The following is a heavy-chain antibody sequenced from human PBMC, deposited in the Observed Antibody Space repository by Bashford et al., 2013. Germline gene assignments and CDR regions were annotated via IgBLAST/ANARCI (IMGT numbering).Heavy chain of an antibody. J-gene: IGHJ4*02. CDR3: VRDNFIASAYDH. Sequence: PGGGVEWVVVYQWRLTAAHFTSVTVRGRFTISRDNSKDTLNLQMNSLRADDTAIYYCVRDNFIASAYDHWGPGTLVTVSS. D-gene: IGHD2-15*01. CDR2: QWRLTAA. V-gene: IGHV3-23*01.